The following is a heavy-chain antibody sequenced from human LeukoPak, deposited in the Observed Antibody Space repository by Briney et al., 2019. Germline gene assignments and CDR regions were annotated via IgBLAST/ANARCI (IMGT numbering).Heavy chain of an antibody. J-gene: IGHJ4*02. D-gene: IGHD2-15*01. Sequence: SETLSLTCTVSGGSISSYYWSWIRQPAGKGLEWIGRIYTSGSTNYNPSLKSRVTMSVDTSKNQFSLKLSSVTAADTAVYYCGRGGGCSGGSCSNSDYWGQGTLVTVSS. CDR1: GGSISSYY. CDR2: IYTSGST. CDR3: GRGGGCSGGSCSNSDY. V-gene: IGHV4-4*07.